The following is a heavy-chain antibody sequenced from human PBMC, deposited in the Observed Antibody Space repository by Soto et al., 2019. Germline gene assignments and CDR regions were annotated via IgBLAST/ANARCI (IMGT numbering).Heavy chain of an antibody. CDR3: ARGTYSSGWYPDYFDY. V-gene: IGHV3-7*03. D-gene: IGHD6-19*01. CDR2: IKQDGRET. CDR1: GCTCSSYW. Sequence: GSLRRSCADSGCTCSSYWMSWVRQAPGKGREWVANIKQDGRETYYVDSLKGRFSISRDNAKNSLYLQMNSLRAEDTAVYYCARGTYSSGWYPDYFDYWGQGTPVTVSS. J-gene: IGHJ4*02.